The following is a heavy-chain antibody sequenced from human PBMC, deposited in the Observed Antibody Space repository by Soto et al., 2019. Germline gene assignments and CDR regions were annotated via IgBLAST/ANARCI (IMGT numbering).Heavy chain of an antibody. V-gene: IGHV4-34*01. CDR2: INHSGST. CDR1: GGSFSGYY. J-gene: IGHJ3*02. D-gene: IGHD6-19*01. Sequence: SETLSLTCAVYGGSFSGYYWSWLRQPPGKGLEWIGEINHSGSTNYNPSLKSRVTISVDTSKNQFSLKLSSVTAADTAVYYCARVGFSSGWQSQGSFTDDAFDIWGQGTMVTVSS. CDR3: ARVGFSSGWQSQGSFTDDAFDI.